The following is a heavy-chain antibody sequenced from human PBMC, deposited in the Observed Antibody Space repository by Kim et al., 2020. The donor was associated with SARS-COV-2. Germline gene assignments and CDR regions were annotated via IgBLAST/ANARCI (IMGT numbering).Heavy chain of an antibody. J-gene: IGHJ4*01. D-gene: IGHD1-1*01. Sequence: GGSLRLSCAASGFTFSNFWIHWVRQGPGTGLEYVSGISGDGNENWDADSVKGRFTISRDNAKNTVYLQMNSLRAEDTAIYFCARDRRSTSADYYFDYWG. CDR1: GFTFSNFW. CDR3: ARDRRSTSADYYFDY. V-gene: IGHV3-74*01. CDR2: ISGDGNEN.